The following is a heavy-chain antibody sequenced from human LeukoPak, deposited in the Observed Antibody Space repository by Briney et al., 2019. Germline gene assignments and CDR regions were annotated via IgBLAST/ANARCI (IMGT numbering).Heavy chain of an antibody. CDR2: ISYSGST. V-gene: IGHV4-59*01. Sequence: SETLSLTCTVSGGSISSYYWSWIRQPPGKGLEWIGYISYSGSTNYNPSLKSRVTISVDTSKNQFSLKLSSVTAAVTAVYYCARALSSYWDYWGQGTLVIVSS. J-gene: IGHJ4*02. CDR1: GGSISSYY. D-gene: IGHD3-3*01. CDR3: ARALSSYWDY.